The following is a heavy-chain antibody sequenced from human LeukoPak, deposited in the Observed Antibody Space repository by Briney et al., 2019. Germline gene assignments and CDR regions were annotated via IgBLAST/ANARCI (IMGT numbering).Heavy chain of an antibody. CDR1: GFTFSSYA. V-gene: IGHV3-23*01. CDR3: AKDLGANYDFWSGEGSAIDY. Sequence: GGSLRLSCAASGFTFSSYAMSWVRQAPGKGLEWVSAISGSGGSTYYADSVKGRFTISRDNSKNTLYLQMNSLRAEDTAVYYCAKDLGANYDFWSGEGSAIDYWGQGTLVTVSS. D-gene: IGHD3-3*01. CDR2: ISGSGGST. J-gene: IGHJ4*02.